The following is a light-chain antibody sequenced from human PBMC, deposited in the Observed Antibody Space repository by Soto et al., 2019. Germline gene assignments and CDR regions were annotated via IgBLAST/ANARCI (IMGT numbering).Light chain of an antibody. CDR3: TSFTTSTPVV. J-gene: IGLJ2*01. V-gene: IGLV2-14*01. Sequence: QSALTQPASVSGSPGQSITISCTGTNNDIGTYNYVSWYQHHPGKAPKLLIYEVSNRPSGVSNRFSGSKSGNTASLTISGLQAEDEADYHCTSFTTSTPVVFGGGTKVTVL. CDR1: NNDIGTYNY. CDR2: EVS.